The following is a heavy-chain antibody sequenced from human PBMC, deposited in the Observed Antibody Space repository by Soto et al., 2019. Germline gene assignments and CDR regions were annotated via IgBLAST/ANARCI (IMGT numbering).Heavy chain of an antibody. CDR2: ISGGGVST. V-gene: IGHV3-23*01. D-gene: IGHD2-15*01. Sequence: GGSLRLSCAASGFTFSNYGMRWVRQAPGKGLECVSAISGGGVSTYYTDSVKGRFTISRDNSKNTLYLQMNSLRAEDTAVYYCAIRPSHRSKDXDYWGQGTLVTVSS. J-gene: IGHJ4*02. CDR1: GFTFSNYG. CDR3: AIRPSHRSKDXDY.